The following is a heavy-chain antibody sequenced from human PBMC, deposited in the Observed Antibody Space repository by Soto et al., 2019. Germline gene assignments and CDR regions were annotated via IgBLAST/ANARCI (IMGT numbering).Heavy chain of an antibody. J-gene: IGHJ4*02. CDR2: IYSGGST. D-gene: IGHD1-1*01. V-gene: IGHV3-53*01. CDR3: ARAFNWNDAYFDY. Sequence: GGSLRLSCAASGFTVSSNYMSWVRLAPGKGLEWVSIIYSGGSTYYADSVTGRFTISRDNSKNTLYLQMDSLRAEDTAVYYCARAFNWNDAYFDYWGQGTLVTVSS. CDR1: GFTVSSNY.